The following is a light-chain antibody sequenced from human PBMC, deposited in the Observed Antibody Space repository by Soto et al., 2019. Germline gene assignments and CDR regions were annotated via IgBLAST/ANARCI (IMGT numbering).Light chain of an antibody. CDR2: GAS. CDR3: QHYNVFAAP. CDR1: QSTKNW. V-gene: IGKV1-5*01. Sequence: EIQMTQSPSTLSASVGDRVTITCRASQSTKNWLAWYQQKPGKAPILLIYGASTLKSGVPSRFSGSGSGTEFTLTITSLQPYDFATYYCQHYNVFAAPVGQGTKLEIK. J-gene: IGKJ2*01.